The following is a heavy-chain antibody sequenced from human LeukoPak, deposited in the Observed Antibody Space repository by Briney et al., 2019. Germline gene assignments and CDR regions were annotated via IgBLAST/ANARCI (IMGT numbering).Heavy chain of an antibody. CDR3: ARGISSSWYREEWRAFDI. D-gene: IGHD6-13*01. Sequence: ASVKVSCKASGYTFTSYGISWVRQAPGQGLEWMGWISAYNGNTNYAQKLQGRVTMTTDTSTSTAYMELRSLRSDDTAVYYCARGISSSWYREEWRAFDIWGQGTMVTVSS. V-gene: IGHV1-18*01. J-gene: IGHJ3*02. CDR1: GYTFTSYG. CDR2: ISAYNGNT.